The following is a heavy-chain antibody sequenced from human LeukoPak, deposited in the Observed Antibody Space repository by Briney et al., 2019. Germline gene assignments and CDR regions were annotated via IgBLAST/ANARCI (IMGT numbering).Heavy chain of an antibody. CDR1: GYTFTGYY. CDR2: INPNSGGT. V-gene: IGHV1-2*02. D-gene: IGHD3-10*01. CDR3: ARRPMVRGVIAYFDY. Sequence: ASVKASCKASGYTFTGYYMHWVRQAPGQGLEWMGWINPNSGGTNYAQKFQGRVTMTRDTSISTAYMELSRLRSDDTAVYYCARRPMVRGVIAYFDYWGQGTLVTVSS. J-gene: IGHJ4*02.